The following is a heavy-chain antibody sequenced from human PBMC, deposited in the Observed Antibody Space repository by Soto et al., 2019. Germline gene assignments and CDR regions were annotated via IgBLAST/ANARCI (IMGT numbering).Heavy chain of an antibody. CDR2: ISGDDVE. Sequence: QITLKESGPTLVKPTQTRLLTCTFSGFSPSTSGVAVGCVRQPPGKALEWLALISGDDVERYNPSLKSRLFIATATPTIPVVLTMTHMDPVDPGEHYCAHTACDSEYRGQGLLLTLSS. J-gene: IGHJ4*01. V-gene: IGHV2-5*02. CDR1: GFSPSTSGVA. D-gene: IGHD2-21*01. CDR3: AHTACDSEY.